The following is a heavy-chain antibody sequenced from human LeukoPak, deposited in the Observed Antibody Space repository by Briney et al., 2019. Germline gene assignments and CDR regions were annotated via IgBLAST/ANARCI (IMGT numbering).Heavy chain of an antibody. CDR3: AKGFHSSGYYFEFWTFDY. CDR1: GFTFSSYA. CDR2: ISGSGGST. J-gene: IGHJ4*02. Sequence: GGSLRLSCAASGFTFSSYAMSWVRQAPGKGLEWVSAISGSGGSTYYADSVKGRFTISRDNSKNTLYLQMNSLRAEDTAVYYCAKGFHSSGYYFEFWTFDYWGQGTLVTVSS. V-gene: IGHV3-23*01. D-gene: IGHD3-22*01.